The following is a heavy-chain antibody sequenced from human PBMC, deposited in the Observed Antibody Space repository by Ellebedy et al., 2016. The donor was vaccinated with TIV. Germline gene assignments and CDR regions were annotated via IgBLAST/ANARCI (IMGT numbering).Heavy chain of an antibody. CDR1: GGSINTYY. CDR2: IHHSGNS. V-gene: IGHV4-59*01. J-gene: IGHJ6*02. CDR3: ARDLGRYGMDV. Sequence: MPSETLSLTCSVSGGSINTYYWTWIRQPPGQGLEWIGDIHHSGNSHIHPSLKSRVTLSLDTSKNQFSLGLSSVTAADTATYYCARDLGRYGMDVWGQGTTVTVSS.